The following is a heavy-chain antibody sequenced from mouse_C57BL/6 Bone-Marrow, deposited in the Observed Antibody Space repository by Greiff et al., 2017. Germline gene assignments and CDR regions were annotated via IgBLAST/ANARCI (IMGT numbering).Heavy chain of an antibody. V-gene: IGHV1-66*01. CDR2: IYPGSGNT. D-gene: IGHD2-3*01. CDR1: GYSFTSYY. J-gene: IGHJ3*01. CDR3: ARSRDGYYFAY. Sequence: SGPELVKPGASVKISCKASGYSFTSYYIDWVKQRPGQGLEWIGWIYPGSGNTKYNEKFKGKATLTADTSSSTAYMQLSSLTSEDSAVYYCARSRDGYYFAYWGQGTLVTVSA.